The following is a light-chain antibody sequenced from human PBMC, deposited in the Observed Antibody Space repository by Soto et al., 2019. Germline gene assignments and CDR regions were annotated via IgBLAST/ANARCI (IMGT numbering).Light chain of an antibody. V-gene: IGLV1-40*01. CDR2: SHN. Sequence: QSVLTQPPSVSGAPGQRVTISCTGSTSNIGAGYDVHWYQQLPGTAPRLLISSHNNRPSGVPDRFFGSKSGTSAYLTIIGLQPEDEADYYCQSYDSSLSGSGVFGGGTKLTVL. CDR1: TSNIGAGYD. J-gene: IGLJ3*02. CDR3: QSYDSSLSGSGV.